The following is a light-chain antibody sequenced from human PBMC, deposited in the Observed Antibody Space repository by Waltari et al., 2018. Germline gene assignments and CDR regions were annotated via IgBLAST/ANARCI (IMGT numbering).Light chain of an antibody. J-gene: IGKJ2*01. Sequence: DMQMTQSPSSLSASVGDKVTITCRDSQSISTWLAWVHLKPGKAPKLPLYKASILDSGVPSRFSGSGSGTEFTLTISSLLHEDFATYYFKQYNSDSHSFGQGTRLEIK. V-gene: IGKV1-5*03. CDR2: KAS. CDR1: QSISTW. CDR3: KQYNSDSHS.